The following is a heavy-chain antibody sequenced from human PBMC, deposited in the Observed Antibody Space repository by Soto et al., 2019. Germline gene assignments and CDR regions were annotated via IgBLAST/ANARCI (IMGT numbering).Heavy chain of an antibody. J-gene: IGHJ4*02. CDR3: ARSTGTTYYFDY. V-gene: IGHV1-2*02. CDR2: INPNSGGT. CDR1: IHLHRLL. D-gene: IGHD1-7*01. Sequence: ASVEGLLQGFWIHLHRLLYALVATGPGQGLEWLGWINPNSGGTNYAQKFQGRVTMTRDTSISTAYMELSRLRSDDTAVYYCARSTGTTYYFDYWGQGTLVTVSS.